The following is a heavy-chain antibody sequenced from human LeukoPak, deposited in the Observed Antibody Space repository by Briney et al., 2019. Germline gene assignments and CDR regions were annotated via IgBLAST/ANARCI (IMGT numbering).Heavy chain of an antibody. V-gene: IGHV3-30-3*01. J-gene: IGHJ4*02. CDR2: ISYDGSNK. Sequence: QPGGSLRLSCAASGFTFSSYAMHWVRQAPGKGLEWVAVISYDGSNKYYADSVKGRFTISGDNSKNTLYLQMNSLRAEDTAVYYCARDPYGDYSFDYWGQGTLVTVSS. D-gene: IGHD4-17*01. CDR3: ARDPYGDYSFDY. CDR1: GFTFSSYA.